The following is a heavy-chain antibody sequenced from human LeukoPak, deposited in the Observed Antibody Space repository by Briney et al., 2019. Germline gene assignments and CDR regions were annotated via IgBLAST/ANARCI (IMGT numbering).Heavy chain of an antibody. V-gene: IGHV3-30*02. Sequence: GGSLRLSCAASGFTFSSYGMHWVRQAPGKGLEWVAFIRYDGSNKYYADSVKGRFTISRDNSKNTLYLQMNSLRAEDTAVYYCAKDGMDYDFWSGYYKYWGQGTLVTVSS. D-gene: IGHD3-3*01. CDR1: GFTFSSYG. CDR2: IRYDGSNK. CDR3: AKDGMDYDFWSGYYKY. J-gene: IGHJ4*02.